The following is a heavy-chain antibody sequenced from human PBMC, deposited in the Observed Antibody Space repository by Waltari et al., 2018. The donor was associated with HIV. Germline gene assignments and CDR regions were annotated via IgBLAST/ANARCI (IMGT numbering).Heavy chain of an antibody. J-gene: IGHJ3*02. V-gene: IGHV3-23*01. CDR1: GFTFRNSA. CDR2: ISGSGGST. D-gene: IGHD3-22*01. Sequence: EVQLLESGGGLVQPGGSLRLSCAASGFTFRNSAMSWVRQAPGKGLEWVSSISGSGGSTYYADSVKGRFTVSRDNSKDTLFLQMNSLRAEDTALYYCAKEGIIVITDAFDIWGQGTMVIVSS. CDR3: AKEGIIVITDAFDI.